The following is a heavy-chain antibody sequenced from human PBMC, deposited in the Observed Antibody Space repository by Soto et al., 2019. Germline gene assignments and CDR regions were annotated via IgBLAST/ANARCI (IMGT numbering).Heavy chain of an antibody. CDR3: AREQQLVLYHEAFDI. Sequence: PGGSLRLSCAASGFTFSSYWMHWVRQAPGKGLVWVSRINSDGSSTSYADSVKGRFTISRDNAKNTLYLQMNSLRAEDTAVYYCAREQQLVLYHEAFDIWGQGTMVTVSS. D-gene: IGHD6-6*01. J-gene: IGHJ3*02. CDR2: INSDGSST. V-gene: IGHV3-74*01. CDR1: GFTFSSYW.